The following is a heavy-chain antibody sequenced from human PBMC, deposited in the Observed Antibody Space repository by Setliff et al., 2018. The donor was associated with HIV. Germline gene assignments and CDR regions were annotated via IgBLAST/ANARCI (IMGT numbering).Heavy chain of an antibody. D-gene: IGHD3-16*02. Sequence: PGGSLRLSCAASGFTFDDYGMSWVRQAPGKGLEWVSGINWNGGSTGYADSVKGRFTISRDNAKNSLYLQMNSLRAEDTALYYCARDGGVVRLHLGELSLFMDVWGQGATVTVSS. CDR2: INWNGGST. CDR1: GFTFDDYG. J-gene: IGHJ6*02. V-gene: IGHV3-20*04. CDR3: ARDGGVVRLHLGELSLFMDV.